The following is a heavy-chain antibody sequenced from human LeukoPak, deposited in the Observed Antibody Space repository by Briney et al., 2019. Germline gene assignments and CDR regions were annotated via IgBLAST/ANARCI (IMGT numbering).Heavy chain of an antibody. J-gene: IGHJ5*02. CDR1: GGSISSSSYY. CDR2: IYYSGST. CDR3: ARGRGRFDP. Sequence: PSETLSLTCTVSGGSISSSSYYWGWIRQPPGKGLEWIGSIYYSGSTYYNPSLKGRVTISVDTSKNQFSLKLSSVTAADTAVYYCARGRGRFDPWGQGTLVTVSS. V-gene: IGHV4-39*07.